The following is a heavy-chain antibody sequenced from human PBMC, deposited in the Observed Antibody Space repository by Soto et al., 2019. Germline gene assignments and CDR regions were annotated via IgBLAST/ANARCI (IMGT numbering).Heavy chain of an antibody. CDR1: GFSFSSYA. Sequence: GGSLRLSCAASGFSFSSYAMSWVRQAPGKGLEWVSAISGSGGITYYADSVKGRFTISRDNSKNTLYLQMNSLRAEDTAVYYCETGGSRWTPHFDYCRQRTLVTVSS. CDR2: ISGSGGIT. D-gene: IGHD6-13*01. J-gene: IGHJ4*02. CDR3: ETGGSRWTPHFDY. V-gene: IGHV3-23*01.